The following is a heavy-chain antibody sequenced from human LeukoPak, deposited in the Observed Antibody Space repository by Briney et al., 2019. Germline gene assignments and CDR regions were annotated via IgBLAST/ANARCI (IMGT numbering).Heavy chain of an antibody. CDR1: GFTFTSSA. Sequence: ASPKVSCKASGFTFTSSAMQWVRQARGQRLEWIGWIVIGSGNTNYAQKFQERVTITRDMSTSTAYMELSSLRSEDTAVYYCAAALGRGIVGAADAFDIWGQGTMVTVSS. CDR2: IVIGSGNT. V-gene: IGHV1-58*02. D-gene: IGHD1-26*01. CDR3: AAALGRGIVGAADAFDI. J-gene: IGHJ3*02.